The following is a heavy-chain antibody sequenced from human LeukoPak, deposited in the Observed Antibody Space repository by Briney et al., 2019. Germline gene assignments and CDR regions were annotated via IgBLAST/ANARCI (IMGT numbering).Heavy chain of an antibody. J-gene: IGHJ4*02. CDR3: AGDVTGWSYFDY. V-gene: IGHV4-28*03. CDR1: GGSISSSKW. Sequence: PSETLSLTCAVSGGSISSSKWWGWVRQLPGKGLDWIGYIYSSGTTYYNPSLKSRVTMSVDTSKNQFSLKLISVTAADTAVYYCAGDVTGWSYFDYWGQGTLVTVSS. CDR2: IYSSGTT. D-gene: IGHD3-3*01.